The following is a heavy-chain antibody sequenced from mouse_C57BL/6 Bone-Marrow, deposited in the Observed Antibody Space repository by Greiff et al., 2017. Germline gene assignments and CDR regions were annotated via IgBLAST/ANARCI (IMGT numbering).Heavy chain of an antibody. V-gene: IGHV1-69*01. CDR1: GYTFTSYW. CDR2: IDPSDSYT. D-gene: IGHD2-1*01. CDR3: ARSSGNYGEGAMDY. J-gene: IGHJ4*01. Sequence: VQLQQPGAELVMPGASVKLSCKASGYTFTSYWMHWVKQRPGQGLEWIGEIDPSDSYTNYNQTFKGKSTLTVDKSSSTAYMQLSSLTSEDSAVYYCARSSGNYGEGAMDYWGQGTSVTVSS.